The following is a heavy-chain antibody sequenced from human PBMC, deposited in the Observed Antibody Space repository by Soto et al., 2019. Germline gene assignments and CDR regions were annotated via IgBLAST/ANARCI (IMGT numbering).Heavy chain of an antibody. V-gene: IGHV4-39*01. Sequence: QLQLQESGPGLVKPSETLSLTCTVSGGSISSSSYYWGWIRQPPGTGLEWIGSIYYSGSTYYNPSLKSLVTRAVATSKDQCSRKLSSVTAADTAVYYCARHSLPLSFATDYCGQGTLVTVSS. CDR3: ARHSLPLSFATDY. J-gene: IGHJ4*02. CDR1: GGSISSSSYY. CDR2: IYYSGST.